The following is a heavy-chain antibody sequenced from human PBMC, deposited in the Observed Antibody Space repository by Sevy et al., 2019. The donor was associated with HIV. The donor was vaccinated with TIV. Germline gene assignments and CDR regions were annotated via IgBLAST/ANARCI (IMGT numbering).Heavy chain of an antibody. CDR1: SGSISSHY. CDR2: IYHSGST. CDR3: ARDKWELRGEFDS. V-gene: IGHV4-59*11. Sequence: SETLSLTCTVSSGSISSHYWSWIRQPPGKGLEWIGYIYHSGSTNYNPSLKSRVTVSVDTSKNQFSLKLSSVTAADTAVYYCARDKWELRGEFDSWGQGALVTVSS. D-gene: IGHD1-26*01. J-gene: IGHJ4*02.